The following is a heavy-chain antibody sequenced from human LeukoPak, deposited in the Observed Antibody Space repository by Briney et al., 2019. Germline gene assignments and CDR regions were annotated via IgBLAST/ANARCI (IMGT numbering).Heavy chain of an antibody. Sequence: PGGSLRLSCAASGFTFSSYEMNWVRQAPGKGLEWVSYISSSGSTIYYADSVKGRFTISRDNAKNSLYLQMNSLRAEDTAVYYCARDDPRTAPGAFDIWGQGTMVTVSS. D-gene: IGHD5-18*01. J-gene: IGHJ3*02. CDR2: ISSSGSTI. CDR3: ARDDPRTAPGAFDI. CDR1: GFTFSSYE. V-gene: IGHV3-48*03.